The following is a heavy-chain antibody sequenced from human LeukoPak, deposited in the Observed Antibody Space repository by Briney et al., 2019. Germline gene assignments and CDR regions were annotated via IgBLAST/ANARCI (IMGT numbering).Heavy chain of an antibody. D-gene: IGHD2-2*01. Sequence: PGGSLRLSCAASGFTFSSYAMSWVRQAPGKGLEWVSAISGSGGSTYYTDSAKGRFTISRDNSKNTLYLQMNSLRAEDTAVYYCAKDIVVVPAAMGDFDYWGQGTLVTVSS. CDR3: AKDIVVVPAAMGDFDY. CDR2: ISGSGGST. V-gene: IGHV3-23*01. CDR1: GFTFSSYA. J-gene: IGHJ4*02.